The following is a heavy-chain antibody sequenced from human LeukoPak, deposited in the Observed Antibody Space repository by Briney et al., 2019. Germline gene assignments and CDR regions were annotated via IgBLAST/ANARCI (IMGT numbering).Heavy chain of an antibody. CDR2: INYSEST. CDR1: GGSISSDNYQ. CDR3: ARYGSGSNWFEP. J-gene: IGHJ5*02. D-gene: IGHD3-10*01. Sequence: PSETLSLTCTVSGGSISSDNYQWSWIRQPPGKGLEWIGYINYSESTYYSPSLKSRVTISVDTSKNQFFLKLSSVTAADTAVYYCARYGSGSNWFEPWGQGTLVNVSS. V-gene: IGHV4-30-4*01.